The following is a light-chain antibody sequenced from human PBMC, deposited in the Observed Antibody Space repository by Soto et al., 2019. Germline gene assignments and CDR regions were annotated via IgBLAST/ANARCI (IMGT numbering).Light chain of an antibody. CDR3: SSYTSSSTYG. CDR2: EVS. Sequence: QSVLTQPPSVSGSPGQSVTISCTGTSSDVGSYNRVSWYQQPPGTAPKLLIYEVSNRPSGVPDRFSGSKSGNTASLTISWLQAEDEADYYCSSYTSSSTYGFGSGTKVTVL. CDR1: SSDVGSYNR. J-gene: IGLJ1*01. V-gene: IGLV2-18*02.